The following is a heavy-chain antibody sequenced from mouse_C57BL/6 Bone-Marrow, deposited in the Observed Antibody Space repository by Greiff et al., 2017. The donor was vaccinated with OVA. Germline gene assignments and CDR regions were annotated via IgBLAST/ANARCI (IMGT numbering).Heavy chain of an antibody. Sequence: VQLQQSGAELARPGASVKLSCKASGYTFTSYGISWVKQRTGQGLEWIGEIYPRRGNTYYNEKFKGKATLTADKSSSTAYMELRSLTSEDSAVYFCARRGNYYGSSPAWFAYWGQGTLVTVSA. CDR3: ARRGNYYGSSPAWFAY. CDR1: GYTFTSYG. CDR2: IYPRRGNT. J-gene: IGHJ3*01. D-gene: IGHD1-1*01. V-gene: IGHV1-81*01.